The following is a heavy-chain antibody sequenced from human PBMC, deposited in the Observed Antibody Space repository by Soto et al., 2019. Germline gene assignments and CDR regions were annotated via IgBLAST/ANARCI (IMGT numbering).Heavy chain of an antibody. V-gene: IGHV1-69*13. D-gene: IGHD6-13*01. CDR2: IIPIFGTA. CDR1: GGTFSSYA. J-gene: IGHJ4*02. CDR3: ARGGYSSSWSPTPFDY. Sequence: SVKVSCKASGGTFSSYAISWVRQAPGQGLEWMGVIIPIFGTANYAQKFQGRVTITADESTSTAYMELSSLRSEDTAVYYCARGGYSSSWSPTPFDYWGQGTLVTVSS.